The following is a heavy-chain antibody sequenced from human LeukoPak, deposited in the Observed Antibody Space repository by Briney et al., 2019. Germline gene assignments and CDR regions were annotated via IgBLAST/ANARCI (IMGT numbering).Heavy chain of an antibody. J-gene: IGHJ6*02. CDR3: ARKYRVLAGMDV. CDR2: IYSGGST. V-gene: IGHV3-66*01. Sequence: GGSLRLSCAASGFTVSSNYMSWVRQAPGKGLEWVSVIYSGGSTYYADSVKGRFTISRDNSKNTLYLQMNSLRAEVTAVYYCARKYRVLAGMDVWGQGTTVTVSS. D-gene: IGHD1-14*01. CDR1: GFTVSSNY.